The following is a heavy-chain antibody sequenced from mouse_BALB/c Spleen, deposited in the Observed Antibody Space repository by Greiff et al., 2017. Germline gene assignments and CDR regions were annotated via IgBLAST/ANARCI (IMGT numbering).Heavy chain of an antibody. V-gene: IGHV1S56*01. CDR3: ARIYDGYYWFAY. D-gene: IGHD2-3*01. CDR1: GYTFTSYY. CDR2: IYPGNVNT. J-gene: IGHJ3*01. Sequence: QVQLQQSGPELVKPGASVRISCKASGYTFTSYYIHWVKQRPGQGLEWIGWIYPGNVNTMYNEKFKGKATLTADKSSSTAYMQLSSLTSEDSAVYFCARIYDGYYWFAYWGQGTLVTVSA.